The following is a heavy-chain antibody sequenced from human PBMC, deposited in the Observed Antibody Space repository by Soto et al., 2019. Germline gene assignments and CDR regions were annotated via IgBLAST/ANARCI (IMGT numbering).Heavy chain of an antibody. Sequence: ELQLVESGGGLVQPGGSLRLSCATSGFSITDDTMNWVRQAPGKGLEWVAYISKGINTIYYADSVQGRFTISRDNAKNSLYLQMNSLRAEDTALYYCTRRLDYWGRGTLVTVSS. J-gene: IGHJ4*02. D-gene: IGHD2-21*02. CDR1: GFSITDDT. V-gene: IGHV3-48*01. CDR2: ISKGINTI. CDR3: TRRLDY.